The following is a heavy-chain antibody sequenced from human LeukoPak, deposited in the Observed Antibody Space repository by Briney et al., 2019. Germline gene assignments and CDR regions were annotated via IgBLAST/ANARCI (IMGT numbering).Heavy chain of an antibody. D-gene: IGHD1-26*01. CDR3: ARVGDTIYFDL. J-gene: IGHJ2*01. CDR2: INYSGRT. V-gene: IGHV4-59*01. Sequence: PSETLSLTCTVSGGSISSYYWGWIRQPPGKGLEWIGYINYSGRTIYNPSLKSRVTISVDTSKNQFSLKLSSVTAADTAVYYCARVGDTIYFDLWGRGTLVTVSS. CDR1: GGSISSYY.